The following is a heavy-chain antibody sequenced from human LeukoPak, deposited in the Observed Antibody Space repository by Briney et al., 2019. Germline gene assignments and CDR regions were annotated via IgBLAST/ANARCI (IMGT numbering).Heavy chain of an antibody. CDR3: ARDGEDIVVVPALGYYYYMDV. CDR2: IYYSGSA. J-gene: IGHJ6*03. V-gene: IGHV4-39*07. D-gene: IGHD2-2*01. CDR1: GGSISSNSYY. Sequence: SETLSLTCTVSGGSISSNSYYWGWIRQPLGKGLEWIGSIYYSGSAYYTPSLKSRVTMSVDTSKNQFSLKLSSVTAADTAVYYCARDGEDIVVVPALGYYYYMDVWGKGTTVTVSS.